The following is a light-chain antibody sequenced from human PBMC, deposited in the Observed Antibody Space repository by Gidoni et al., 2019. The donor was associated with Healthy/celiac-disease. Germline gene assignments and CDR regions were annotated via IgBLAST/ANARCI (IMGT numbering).Light chain of an antibody. CDR3: QSYDSSLSAVV. J-gene: IGLJ2*01. V-gene: IGLV1-40*01. CDR1: SSNIGAGYD. CDR2: GNS. Sequence: QSVLPQPPSVSGAPGQRVTISGTGSSSNIGAGYDVPWYQQLPGTAPKLLIYGNSNRPSGVPDRFSGSKSGTSASLAITGLQAEDEADYYCQSYDSSLSAVVFGGGTKLTVL.